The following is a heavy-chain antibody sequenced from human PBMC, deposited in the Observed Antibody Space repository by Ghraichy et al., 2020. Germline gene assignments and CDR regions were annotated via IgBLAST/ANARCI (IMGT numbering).Heavy chain of an antibody. CDR3: ARYYDSSGYHDY. J-gene: IGHJ4*02. Sequence: SETLSLTCTVSGGSISSGGYYWSWIRQHPGKGLEWIGYIYYSGSTYYNPSLKSLVTISVDTSKNQFSLKLSSVTAADTAVYYCARYYDSSGYHDYWGQGTLVTVSS. V-gene: IGHV4-31*01. CDR2: IYYSGST. CDR1: GGSISSGGYY. D-gene: IGHD3-22*01.